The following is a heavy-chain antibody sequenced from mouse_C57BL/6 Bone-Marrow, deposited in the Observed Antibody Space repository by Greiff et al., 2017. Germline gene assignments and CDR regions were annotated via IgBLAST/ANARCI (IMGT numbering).Heavy chain of an antibody. V-gene: IGHV1-55*01. CDR3: ARSGGTTVVAYYFDY. CDR1: GYTFTSYW. Sequence: QVQLQQPGAELVKPGASVKMSCKASGYTFTSYWINWVKQRPGQGLEWIGDIYPGSGSTNYNEKFKSKATLTVDTSSSKAYMQLSSLTSEDSAVYYCARSGGTTVVAYYFDYWGRGTTLTVSS. CDR2: IYPGSGST. J-gene: IGHJ2*01. D-gene: IGHD1-1*01.